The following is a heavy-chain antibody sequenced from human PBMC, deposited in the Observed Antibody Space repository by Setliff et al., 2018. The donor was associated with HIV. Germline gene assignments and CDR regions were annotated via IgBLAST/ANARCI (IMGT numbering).Heavy chain of an antibody. D-gene: IGHD1-1*01. J-gene: IGHJ6*02. V-gene: IGHV4-38-2*02. CDR1: GYSISRNYY. CDR3: MRDGSRTTGMTGYYHGVDV. CDR2: MHGSGNT. Sequence: SETLSLTCSVSGYSISRNYYWGWIWQSPGKGLEWIASMHGSGNTHYNPSLQSRITISMDTSKNQFSLTLSSVTAADTAIYFCMRDGSRTTGMTGYYHGVDVWGQGTTVTVSS.